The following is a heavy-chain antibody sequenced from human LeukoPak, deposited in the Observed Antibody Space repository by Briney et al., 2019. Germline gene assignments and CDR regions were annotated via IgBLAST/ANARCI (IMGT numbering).Heavy chain of an antibody. D-gene: IGHD1-26*01. CDR2: MNPHSGNT. V-gene: IGHV1-8*01. Sequence: ASVKLSCKASGYTFSSNGINWVRQATGQGVEWMGWMNPHSGNTGYAQKFQGRVTITRNSSISTAYMELSSLTSEDTAVYYCAREGNRSSDSSASYPLDYWGQGTLVTVSS. J-gene: IGHJ4*02. CDR3: AREGNRSSDSSASYPLDY. CDR1: GYTFSSNG.